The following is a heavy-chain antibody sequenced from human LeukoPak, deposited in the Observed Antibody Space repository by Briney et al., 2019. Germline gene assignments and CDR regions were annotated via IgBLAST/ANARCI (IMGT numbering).Heavy chain of an antibody. CDR2: VYYNGAT. CDR3: VVLPGVY. J-gene: IGHJ4*02. Sequence: PSGTLSLTCTVSGGSISSDNYFWGWIRQPPGKGLEWIGSVYYNGATHYNPSLNSRVTMSVDTSKSHFSLRLISVTAADTATYYCVVLPGVYWGQGMLVTVSS. V-gene: IGHV4-39*01. D-gene: IGHD3-10*01. CDR1: GGSISSDNYF.